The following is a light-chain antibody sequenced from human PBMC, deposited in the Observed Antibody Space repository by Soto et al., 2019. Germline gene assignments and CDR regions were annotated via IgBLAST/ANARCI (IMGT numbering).Light chain of an antibody. Sequence: IVLTQIPRTLALSPVERAKLSCRASQSVTSYIAWYQQRPGQAPRLLIYDASSRATGIPDRFSGSGSGTDFTLTISRLQSEDFAVYYCQQYSSSPRTFGQGTKVDIK. V-gene: IGKV3-20*01. CDR1: QSVTSY. CDR2: DAS. CDR3: QQYSSSPRT. J-gene: IGKJ1*01.